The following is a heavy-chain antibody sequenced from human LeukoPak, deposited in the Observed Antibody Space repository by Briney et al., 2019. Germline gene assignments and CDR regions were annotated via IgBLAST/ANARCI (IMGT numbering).Heavy chain of an antibody. D-gene: IGHD6-13*01. CDR3: ARHGLAAAGPWNWFDP. CDR2: IYTSGST. CDR1: GGSISRYY. Sequence: SETLSLTCTVSGGSISRYYWSWIRQPPGKGLEWIGYIYTSGSTNYNPSLKRRVTISVDTSKNQFSLKLSSVTAADTAVYYCARHGLAAAGPWNWFDPWGQGTLVTVSS. J-gene: IGHJ5*02. V-gene: IGHV4-4*09.